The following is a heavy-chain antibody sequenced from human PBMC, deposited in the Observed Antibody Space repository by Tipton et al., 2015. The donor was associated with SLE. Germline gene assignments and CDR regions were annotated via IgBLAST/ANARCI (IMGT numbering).Heavy chain of an antibody. J-gene: IGHJ3*02. Sequence: SLRLSCAASGFTFSSYSTNWVRQAPGKGLEWVSYISSSSSTIYYADSVKGRFTISRDNAKNSLYLQMNSLRAEDTAVYYCARGGSSVVVPVGAFDIWGQGTMVTVSS. V-gene: IGHV3-48*01. CDR3: ARGGSSVVVPVGAFDI. D-gene: IGHD2-2*01. CDR1: GFTFSSYS. CDR2: ISSSSSTI.